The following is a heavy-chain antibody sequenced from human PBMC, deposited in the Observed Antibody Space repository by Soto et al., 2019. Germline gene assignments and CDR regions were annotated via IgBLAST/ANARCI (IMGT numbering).Heavy chain of an antibody. CDR3: ATLDRDYYDSSGYYEPGDY. CDR2: ISSSGSTI. Sequence: LRLSCAASGFTFSSYEMNWVRQAPGKGLEWVSYISSSGSTIYYADSVKGRFTISRDNAKNSLYLQMNSLRAEDTAVYYCATLDRDYYDSSGYYEPGDYWGQGTLVTVSS. J-gene: IGHJ4*02. D-gene: IGHD3-22*01. V-gene: IGHV3-48*03. CDR1: GFTFSSYE.